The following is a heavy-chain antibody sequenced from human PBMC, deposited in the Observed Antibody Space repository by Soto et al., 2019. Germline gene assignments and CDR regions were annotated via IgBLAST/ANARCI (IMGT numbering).Heavy chain of an antibody. CDR2: INHSGST. Sequence: SETLSLTCAVYGGSFSGYYWSWIRQPPRKGLEWIGEINHSGSTNYNPSLKSRVTISVDTSKNQFSLKLSSVTAADTAVYYCARDVVYCSGGSCATGGYWGQGTLVTVSS. CDR3: ARDVVYCSGGSCATGGY. D-gene: IGHD2-15*01. CDR1: GGSFSGYY. V-gene: IGHV4-34*01. J-gene: IGHJ4*02.